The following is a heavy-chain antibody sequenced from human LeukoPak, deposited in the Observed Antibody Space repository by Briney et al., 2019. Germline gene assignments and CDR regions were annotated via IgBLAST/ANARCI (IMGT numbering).Heavy chain of an antibody. J-gene: IGHJ6*03. V-gene: IGHV3-53*01. CDR2: IYSAGSI. Sequence: GGSLRLSCAASGFTFSDYYMSWIRQAPGKGLEWVSFIYSAGSIYYSDSVKGRFTISIDNSKNTLYLQMNSLRAEDTAVYYCAKARGRSSGWYNYYYYYYMDVWGKGTTVTISS. D-gene: IGHD6-19*01. CDR1: GFTFSDYY. CDR3: AKARGRSSGWYNYYYYYYMDV.